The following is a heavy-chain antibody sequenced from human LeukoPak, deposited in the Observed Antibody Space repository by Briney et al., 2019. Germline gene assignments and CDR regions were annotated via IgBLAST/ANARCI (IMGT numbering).Heavy chain of an antibody. CDR2: IYYSGST. D-gene: IGHD1-1*01. CDR3: AREVLPDAFDI. CDR1: GGSISSYY. J-gene: IGHJ3*02. V-gene: IGHV4-59*12. Sequence: SETLSLTCTVSGGSISSYYWSWIRQPPGKGLEWIGYIYYSGSTNYNPSLKSRVTISVGTSKNQFSLKLSSVTAADTAVYYCAREVLPDAFDIWGQGTMVTVSS.